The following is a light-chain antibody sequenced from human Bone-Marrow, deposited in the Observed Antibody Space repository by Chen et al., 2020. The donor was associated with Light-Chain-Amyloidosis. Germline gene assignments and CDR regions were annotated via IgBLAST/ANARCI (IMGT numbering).Light chain of an antibody. Sequence: SYELPQPPSVSVSPGQAARITCSGDDLPTKYAYWYQQNPGQAPVLVRHRDTERPSGISERFSGSSSGTTATLTISGVQAEDEADYHCQSADSSGTYEVIFGGGTKLTVL. CDR1: DLPTKY. V-gene: IGLV3-25*03. J-gene: IGLJ2*01. CDR2: RDT. CDR3: QSADSSGTYEVI.